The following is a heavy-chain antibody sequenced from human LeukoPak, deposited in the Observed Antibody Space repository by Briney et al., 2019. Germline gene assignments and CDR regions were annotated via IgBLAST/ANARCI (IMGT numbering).Heavy chain of an antibody. Sequence: GGSLRLSCTASGFTFSNYWMSWVRQAPGKGLEWVSAISKSGDHTYYAASAKGRFTIYRDNSKNTQYLQMNSLRAEDTAVYYCATSWGPDTSAFRWGRDGMDVWGQGTTVIAS. CDR2: ISKSGDHT. V-gene: IGHV3-23*01. CDR3: ATSWGPDTSAFRWGRDGMDV. D-gene: IGHD3-16*01. CDR1: GFTFSNYW. J-gene: IGHJ6*02.